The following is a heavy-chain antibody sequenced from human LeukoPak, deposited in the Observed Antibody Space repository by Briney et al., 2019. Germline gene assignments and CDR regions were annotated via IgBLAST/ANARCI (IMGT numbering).Heavy chain of an antibody. J-gene: IGHJ5*01. Sequence: GGSLRLSCAASGFTSSSYWMHWVRQTPGKGLMWVARIKSDGSTIYADSVQGRFTIARDNAKNTVYLQMNSLRVDDTAIYYCTRAITYFYGSVTYDWFDSWGQGTRVTVSS. CDR1: GFTSSSYW. D-gene: IGHD3-10*01. CDR3: TRAITYFYGSVTYDWFDS. V-gene: IGHV3-74*01. CDR2: IKSDGST.